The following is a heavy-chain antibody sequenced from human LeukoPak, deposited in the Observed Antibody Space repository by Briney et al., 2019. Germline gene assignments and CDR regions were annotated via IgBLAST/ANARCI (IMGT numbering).Heavy chain of an antibody. Sequence: GGSLRLSCAASGFTFSSYAMHWVRQAPGKGLEWVALISYDGSNKYYADSAKGGFTISRDNSKNTLYLQMNILRAEDTAVYYCARSSVIYCSGGRGECYFDYWGQGTLVSVSS. CDR3: ARSSVIYCSGGRGECYFDY. J-gene: IGHJ4*02. V-gene: IGHV3-30*04. CDR1: GFTFSSYA. D-gene: IGHD2-15*01. CDR2: ISYDGSNK.